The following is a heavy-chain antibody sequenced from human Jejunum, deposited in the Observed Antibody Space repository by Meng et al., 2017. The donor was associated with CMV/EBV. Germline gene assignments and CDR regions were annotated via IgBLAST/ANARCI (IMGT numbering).Heavy chain of an antibody. CDR2: ISSSGDDT. D-gene: IGHD1-1*01. V-gene: IGHV3-23*01. Sequence: FRAYAMTWVRQAPGKGLEWVSAISSSGDDTHYADSVKGRFTISRDNSKNTVYLQLVSLTAEDTAVYYCARDPGATFFYYYFSMDVWGQGTTVTVSS. J-gene: IGHJ6*02. CDR3: ARDPGATFFYYYFSMDV. CDR1: FRAYA.